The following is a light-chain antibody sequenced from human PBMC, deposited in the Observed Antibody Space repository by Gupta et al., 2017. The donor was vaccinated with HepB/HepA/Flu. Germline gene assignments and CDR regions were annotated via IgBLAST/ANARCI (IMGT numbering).Light chain of an antibody. Sequence: EIVLTQSPGTLSSSPGERATLPCRATQSVSSSYLAWYQQRPGQAPRLLIYGASSRATGSSDRFSGSGSGTDFTLTISRLEPEDFAVYYCQQHSSSPWTFGQGTKVESK. CDR3: QQHSSSPWT. CDR2: GAS. CDR1: QSVSSSY. V-gene: IGKV3-20*01. J-gene: IGKJ1*01.